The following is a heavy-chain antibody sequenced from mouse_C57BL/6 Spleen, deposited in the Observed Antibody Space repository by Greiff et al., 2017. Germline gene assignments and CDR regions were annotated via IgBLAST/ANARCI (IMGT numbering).Heavy chain of an antibody. CDR1: GFTFSDYG. Sequence: DVMLVESGGGLVKPGGSLKLSCAASGFTFSDYGMHWVRQAPEKGLEWVAYISSGSSTIDYADTVNGRFTISRDNAQNTLFLQMTRLMSEDPAMYYCAIPGSIYYYAMDYWGQGTSVTVSS. J-gene: IGHJ4*01. V-gene: IGHV5-17*01. CDR3: AIPGSIYYYAMDY. CDR2: ISSGSSTI. D-gene: IGHD1-1*01.